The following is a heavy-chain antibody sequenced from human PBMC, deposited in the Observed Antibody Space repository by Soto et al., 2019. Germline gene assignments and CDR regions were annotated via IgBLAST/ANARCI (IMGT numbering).Heavy chain of an antibody. D-gene: IGHD3-16*01. CDR3: ARMGDVPYYYYGMDV. J-gene: IGHJ6*02. V-gene: IGHV1-18*01. Sequence: QVQLVQSGAEVKKPGASVKVSCKASGYTFSRSGISWVRQAPGQGLERMGWINGYNGNTNYTQKMQGRITMTTDTPTSTAYMELRSLRSDDTAVYYCARMGDVPYYYYGMDVWGQGTTVIVSS. CDR2: INGYNGNT. CDR1: GYTFSRSG.